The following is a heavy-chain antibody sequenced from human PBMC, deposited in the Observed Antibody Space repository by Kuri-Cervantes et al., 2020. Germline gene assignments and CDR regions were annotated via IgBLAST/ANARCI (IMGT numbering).Heavy chain of an antibody. Sequence: ASVKVSCKAFGYTFTDYYMHWVRQATGQGLEWMGWINAGNGNTKYSQKFQGRVTITRDTSASTAYMELSSLRSEDTAVYYCARDRYSYGHGYMDVWGKGTTVTVSS. CDR2: INAGNGNT. CDR1: GYTFTDYY. CDR3: ARDRYSYGHGYMDV. J-gene: IGHJ6*03. D-gene: IGHD5-18*01. V-gene: IGHV1/OR15-3*02.